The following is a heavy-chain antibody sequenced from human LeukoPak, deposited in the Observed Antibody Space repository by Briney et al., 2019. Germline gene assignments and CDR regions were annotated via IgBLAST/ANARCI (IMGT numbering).Heavy chain of an antibody. Sequence: SETLSLTCTVSGGSISSYYWSWIRQPPGKGLEWIGYIYYSGSTNYNPSLKSRVTISVDTSKNQFSLKLSSVTAADTAEYYCAGSYYDILTGYPIYFDYWGQGTLVTVSS. CDR2: IYYSGST. V-gene: IGHV4-59*01. CDR1: GGSISSYY. D-gene: IGHD3-9*01. J-gene: IGHJ4*02. CDR3: AGSYYDILTGYPIYFDY.